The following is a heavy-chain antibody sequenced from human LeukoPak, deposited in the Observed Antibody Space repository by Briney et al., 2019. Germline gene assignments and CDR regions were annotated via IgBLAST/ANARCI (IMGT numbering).Heavy chain of an antibody. V-gene: IGHV3-21*01. D-gene: IGHD6-6*01. CDR2: ISSSSSYI. J-gene: IGHJ3*02. Sequence: PGGSLRLSCAASGFTFSSYSMNWVRQAPGKGLEWVSSISSSSSYIYYADSVKGRFTISRDNSKNTLYLQMNSLRAEDTAVYYCAKVPSSSGHAFDIWGQGTMVTVSS. CDR1: GFTFSSYS. CDR3: AKVPSSSGHAFDI.